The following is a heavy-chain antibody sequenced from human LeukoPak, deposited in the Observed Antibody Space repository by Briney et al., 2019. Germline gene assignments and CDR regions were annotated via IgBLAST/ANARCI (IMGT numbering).Heavy chain of an antibody. CDR3: AKDIGWELQVGFDY. J-gene: IGHJ4*02. CDR2: ISGSGGST. CDR1: GFTFSSYA. Sequence: GGSLRLSCAASGFTFSSYAMSWVRQAPGKGLEWVSAISGSGGSTYYADSVKGRFTISRDNSKNTPYLQMNSLRAEDTAVYYCAKDIGWELQVGFDYWGQGTLVTVSS. D-gene: IGHD1-26*01. V-gene: IGHV3-23*01.